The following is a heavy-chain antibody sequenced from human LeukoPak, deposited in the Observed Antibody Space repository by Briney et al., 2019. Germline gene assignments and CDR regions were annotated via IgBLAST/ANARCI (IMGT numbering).Heavy chain of an antibody. J-gene: IGHJ4*02. CDR1: GYSFISYG. V-gene: IGHV1-46*01. D-gene: IGHD3/OR15-3a*01. CDR3: ARDGLDDY. Sequence: ASVKVSCKASGYSFISYGISWVRQAPGQGLEWMGIINPSGGSTSYAQKFQGRVTMTRDMSTSTVYMELSSLRSEDTAVYYCARDGLDDYWGQGTLVTVSS. CDR2: INPSGGST.